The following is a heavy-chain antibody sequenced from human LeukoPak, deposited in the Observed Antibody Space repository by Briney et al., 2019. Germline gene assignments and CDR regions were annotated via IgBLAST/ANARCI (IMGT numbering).Heavy chain of an antibody. V-gene: IGHV3-21*03. D-gene: IGHD3-9*01. CDR1: GFTFSSYS. J-gene: IGHJ4*02. CDR2: ISSSSSYI. Sequence: GGSLRLSCAASGFTFSSYSMNWVRQAPGKGLEWVSSISSSSSYIYYADSVKGRFTISRDNAKNSLYLQMNSLRAEDTALYYCAKWGDYDVLTGYYVPDYWGQGTLVTVSS. CDR3: AKWGDYDVLTGYYVPDY.